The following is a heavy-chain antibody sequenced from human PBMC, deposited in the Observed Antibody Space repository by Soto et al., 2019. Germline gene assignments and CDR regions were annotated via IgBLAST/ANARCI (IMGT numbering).Heavy chain of an antibody. D-gene: IGHD2-15*01. CDR3: TRAYSGRLPRRADYYFAMDV. CDR2: IGAADDP. J-gene: IGHJ6*02. Sequence: PGGSLRLSYADSGFTFSAYDMHWVRQTTGKGLERVSAIGAADDPYYLGPVKRRLNITSENAKNSLYLQMNRIRAEDAAVYYCTRAYSGRLPRRADYYFAMDVWGQGTTVTVSS. CDR1: GFTFSAYD. V-gene: IGHV3-13*05.